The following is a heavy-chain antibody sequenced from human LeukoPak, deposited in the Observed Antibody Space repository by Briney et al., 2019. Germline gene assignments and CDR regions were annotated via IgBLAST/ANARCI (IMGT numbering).Heavy chain of an antibody. Sequence: SGPTLVNPTQTLTLTCTFSGFSLSTGGVGVGWIRQPPGEALEWLGVIYENDEKLYSSSLQNRLSITKDTSKNQVVLTMANMDPADTATYYCAHRHRGVASDVWGQGTMVTVSS. J-gene: IGHJ3*01. D-gene: IGHD2-15*01. CDR1: GFSLSTGGVG. CDR3: AHRHRGVASDV. V-gene: IGHV2-5*01. CDR2: IYENDEK.